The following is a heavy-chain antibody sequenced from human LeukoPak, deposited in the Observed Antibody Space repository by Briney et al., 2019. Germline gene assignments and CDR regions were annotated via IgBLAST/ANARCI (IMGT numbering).Heavy chain of an antibody. D-gene: IGHD4-11*01. CDR2: ISTSSGNT. Sequence: ASVKVSCKTSGYTFTSYGINWVRQAPGQGLECMGWISTSSGNTKYAQNIQGRVTLTTDTTTRTAYMELRSLRSDDTAVYYCARGTVSGMDYYYMDVWGKGITVTVSS. CDR1: GYTFTSYG. J-gene: IGHJ6*03. CDR3: ARGTVSGMDYYYMDV. V-gene: IGHV1-18*01.